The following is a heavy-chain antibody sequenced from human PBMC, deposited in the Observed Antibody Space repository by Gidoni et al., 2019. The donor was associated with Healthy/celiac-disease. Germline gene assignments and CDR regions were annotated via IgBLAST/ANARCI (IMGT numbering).Heavy chain of an antibody. CDR1: GGSISSSRYY. J-gene: IGHJ4*02. V-gene: IGHV4-39*01. CDR2: IYYSGST. CDR3: VRLGYSYGYLELEDY. Sequence: QLRLQESGLGLVKPSETVSITCTVSGGSISSSRYYWGWFRQPPGKGLEWIGSIYYSGSTYYHPSVKSRVTMSGDTSKNQFSLKLSSVTAADTAVYYCVRLGYSYGYLELEDYWGQGTLVTVSS. D-gene: IGHD5-18*01.